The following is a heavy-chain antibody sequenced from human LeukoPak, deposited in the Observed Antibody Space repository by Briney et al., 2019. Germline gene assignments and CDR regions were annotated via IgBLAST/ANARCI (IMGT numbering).Heavy chain of an antibody. CDR1: GYTFTNYD. V-gene: IGHV1-8*01. Sequence: VASVKVSCKASGYTFTNYDINWVPQATGQGLEWMGWINSNSGDTAYAQKFQGRVTITRNTSINTAHMELSSLRSEDTAVYYCVRRIVAAGYNWFDPWGQGTLVTVSS. CDR3: VRRIVAAGYNWFDP. D-gene: IGHD6-13*01. CDR2: INSNSGDT. J-gene: IGHJ5*02.